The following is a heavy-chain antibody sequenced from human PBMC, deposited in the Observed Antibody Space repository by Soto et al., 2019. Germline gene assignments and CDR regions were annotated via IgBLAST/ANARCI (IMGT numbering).Heavy chain of an antibody. J-gene: IGHJ3*02. CDR1: GFTFSSYW. V-gene: IGHV3-7*01. Sequence: EVQLVESGGGLVQPGGSLRLSCAASGFTFSSYWMSWVRQAPGKGLEWVANIKQDGSEKYYVDSVKGRFTISRDNAKNSLYLQMNSLRAEDTAVYYCARDGSGLELYAFDIWGQGTMVTVSS. CDR3: ARDGSGLELYAFDI. D-gene: IGHD1-7*01. CDR2: IKQDGSEK.